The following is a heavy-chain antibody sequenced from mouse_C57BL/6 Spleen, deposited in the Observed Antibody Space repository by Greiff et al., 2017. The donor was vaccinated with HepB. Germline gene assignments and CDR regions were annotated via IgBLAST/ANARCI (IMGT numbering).Heavy chain of an antibody. CDR1: GYTFTSYW. V-gene: IGHV1-55*01. D-gene: IGHD2-5*01. CDR3: ARWDYSKGYFDV. J-gene: IGHJ1*03. Sequence: VQLQQPGAELVKPGASVKMSCKASGYTFTSYWITWVKQRPGQGLEWIGDIYPGSGSTNYNEKFKSKATLTVDTSSSTAYMQLSSLTSEDSAVYYCARWDYSKGYFDVWGTGTTVTVSS. CDR2: IYPGSGST.